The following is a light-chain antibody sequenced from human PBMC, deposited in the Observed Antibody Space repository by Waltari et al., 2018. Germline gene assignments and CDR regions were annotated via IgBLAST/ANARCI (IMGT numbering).Light chain of an antibody. CDR1: SSDVGGFDS. J-gene: IGLJ2*01. Sequence: QSALTQPPSASGSPGQSVTISCTGTSSDVGGFDSVSWYQHHPGKVPRRMIYEVSKRHSGVPDRVAGSKSGNTASLTVSGLQVEDEADYYCSSFAGSSQMLFGGGTKLTVL. CDR2: EVS. CDR3: SSFAGSSQML. V-gene: IGLV2-8*01.